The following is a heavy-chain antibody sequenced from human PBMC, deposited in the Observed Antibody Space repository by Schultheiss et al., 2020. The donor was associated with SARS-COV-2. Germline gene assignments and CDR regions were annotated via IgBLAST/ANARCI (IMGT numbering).Heavy chain of an antibody. D-gene: IGHD1-26*01. CDR2: ISAYNGNT. V-gene: IGHV1-18*01. CDR3: ARVVGAMGVRYFDY. Sequence: ASVKVSCKASGGTFSSYAISWVRQAPGQGLEWMGWISAYNGNTNYAQKLQGRVTMTTDTSTSTAYMELRSLRSDDTAVYYCARVVGAMGVRYFDYWGQGTLVTVSS. CDR1: GGTFSSYA. J-gene: IGHJ4*02.